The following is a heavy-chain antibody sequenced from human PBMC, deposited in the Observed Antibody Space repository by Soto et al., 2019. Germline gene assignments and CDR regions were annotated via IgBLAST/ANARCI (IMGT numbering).Heavy chain of an antibody. V-gene: IGHV4-61*01. J-gene: IGHJ6*02. Sequence: PSETLSLTCTVSGGSVSSGSYYWSWIRQPPGKGLEWIGYIYYSGSTNYNPSLKSRVTISVDTSKNQFSLKLSSVTAADTAVYYCAREGGWVLRFLEWTQARGMDVWGQGTTVTVSS. D-gene: IGHD3-3*01. CDR2: IYYSGST. CDR3: AREGGWVLRFLEWTQARGMDV. CDR1: GGSVSSGSYY.